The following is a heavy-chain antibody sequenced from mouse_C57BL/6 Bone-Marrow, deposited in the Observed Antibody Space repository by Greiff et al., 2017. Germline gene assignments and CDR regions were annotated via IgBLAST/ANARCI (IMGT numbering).Heavy chain of an antibody. CDR2: INPNNGGT. Sequence: EVQLQQSGPELVKPGASVKIPCKASGYTFTDYNMDWVKQSHGKSLEWIGDINPNNGGTIYNQKFKGKATLTVAKSSSTAYMELRSLTSEDTAVYYCARGYGSREAHALDYWGQGTSVTVSS. J-gene: IGHJ4*01. V-gene: IGHV1-18*01. CDR1: GYTFTDYN. CDR3: ARGYGSREAHALDY. D-gene: IGHD1-1*01.